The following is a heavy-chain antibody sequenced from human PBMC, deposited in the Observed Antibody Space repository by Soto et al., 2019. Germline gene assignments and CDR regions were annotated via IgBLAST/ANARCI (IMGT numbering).Heavy chain of an antibody. CDR3: AKRPRALLTFDY. CDR2: ISDSGGTS. J-gene: IGHJ4*02. V-gene: IGHV3-23*04. Sequence: EVQLVDSGGGLVQPGGSLRLSCAASGFNFSNYVMSWVRQAPGKWLEWVSSISDSGGTSYYADSVKGRFTICTDNSKNTLYLQMNSLRAEDTVIYYCAKRPRALLTFDYWGQGTLVTVSS. D-gene: IGHD1-26*01. CDR1: GFNFSNYV.